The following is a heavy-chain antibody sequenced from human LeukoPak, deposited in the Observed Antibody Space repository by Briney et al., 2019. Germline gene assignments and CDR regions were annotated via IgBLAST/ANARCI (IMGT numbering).Heavy chain of an antibody. J-gene: IGHJ6*02. CDR1: GFTFSSYA. V-gene: IGHV3-23*01. D-gene: IGHD3-3*01. CDR2: ISGSGGST. Sequence: GGSLRLSCAASGFTFSSYAMSWVRQAPGKGLEWVSAISGSGGSTYYADSVKGRFTISRDNSKNTLYLQMNSLRAEDTAVYYCAKGLYGGSYYYAMDVWGQGTTVTVPS. CDR3: AKGLYGGSYYYAMDV.